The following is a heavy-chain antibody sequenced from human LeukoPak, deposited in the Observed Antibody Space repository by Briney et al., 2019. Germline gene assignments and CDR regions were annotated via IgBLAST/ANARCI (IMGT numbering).Heavy chain of an antibody. V-gene: IGHV1-69*05. CDR1: GDTFSSYA. CDR2: IIPIFGTA. J-gene: IGHJ4*02. Sequence: SVKVSCKASGDTFSSYAISWVRQAPGQWLEWMGRIIPIFGTASYAQKFQGRVTITTDESTSTAYMELSSLRSEDTAVYYCARVACSGGSCEGIDYWGQGTLVTVSS. D-gene: IGHD2-15*01. CDR3: ARVACSGGSCEGIDY.